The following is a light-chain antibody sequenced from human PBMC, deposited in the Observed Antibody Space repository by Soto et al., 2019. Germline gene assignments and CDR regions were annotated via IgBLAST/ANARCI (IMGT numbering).Light chain of an antibody. J-gene: IGKJ5*01. Sequence: EIVMTQSPATLSVSPGERATLSCRASQSVSSNLVWYQQRPGQAPRLLIYDASTRATGIPARFSGSGSGTEFTLTISSLQSEDFAVYYCQQYNTWPPIPFGQGTRLEIK. V-gene: IGKV3-15*01. CDR2: DAS. CDR1: QSVSSN. CDR3: QQYNTWPPIP.